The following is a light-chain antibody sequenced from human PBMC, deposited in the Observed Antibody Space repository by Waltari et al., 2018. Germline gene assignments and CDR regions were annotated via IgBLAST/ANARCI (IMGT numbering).Light chain of an antibody. J-gene: IGKJ4*01. V-gene: IGKV3-20*01. CDR1: QTVSTIA. Sequence: EIVLTQSPGTMSLSPRDRATLSCRANQTVSTIALSWYHHKPGQAPRVLIYSTYSRATVIPDRFSGSGSGTDFTLTLNRLAPEDFAMYYCQQYDGIVVTFGGGTKVEI. CDR3: QQYDGIVVT. CDR2: STY.